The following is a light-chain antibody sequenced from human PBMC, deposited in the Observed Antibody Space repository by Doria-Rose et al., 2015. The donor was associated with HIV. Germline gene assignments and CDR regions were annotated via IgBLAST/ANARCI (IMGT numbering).Light chain of an antibody. V-gene: IGKV3-20*01. J-gene: IGKJ1*01. Sequence: TQSPGTLSLSPGERATLSCRASQSFSSTYLAWYQQKPGQAPSLLIYDGSTMATGTAPSCGASGSGTDFTLTINRLEPEDFALYYCHQYGTSWTFGQGTKVEI. CDR2: DGS. CDR3: HQYGTSWT. CDR1: QSFSSTY.